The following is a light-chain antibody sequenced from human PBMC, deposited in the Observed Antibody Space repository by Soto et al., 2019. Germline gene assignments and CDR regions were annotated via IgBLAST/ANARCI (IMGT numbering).Light chain of an antibody. CDR2: EVN. J-gene: IGLJ1*01. CDR1: SSDVGSYKL. Sequence: QSVLTQPASVSGSPGQSITISCTGTSSDVGSYKLVSWYQQHPGKAPKLMIFEVNKRPSGVSNRFSGSKSGNTASLTISGLKLDDEADYYCCSSGGSPTSVFGTGTKVTVL. CDR3: CSSGGSPTSV. V-gene: IGLV2-23*02.